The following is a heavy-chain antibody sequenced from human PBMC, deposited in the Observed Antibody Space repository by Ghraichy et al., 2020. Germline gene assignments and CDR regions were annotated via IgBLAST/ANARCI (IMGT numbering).Heavy chain of an antibody. CDR3: ARYCSGSSYYYHYMDV. CDR2: ISAYNGHT. CDR1: GYSFSSCG. D-gene: IGHD2-15*01. V-gene: IGHV1-18*01. J-gene: IGHJ6*03. Sequence: ASVKLSCTASGYSFSSCGISWVRQAPGQGLEWMGWISAYNGHTNYAQRLQGRVTMTTDTFTSTAYMELRSLRSDDTAIYYCARYCSGSSYYYHYMDVWGKGTTVTVSS.